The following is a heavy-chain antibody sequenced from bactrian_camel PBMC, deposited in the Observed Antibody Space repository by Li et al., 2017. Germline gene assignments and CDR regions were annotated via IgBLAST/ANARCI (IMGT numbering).Heavy chain of an antibody. CDR2: INSGGVSK. J-gene: IGHJ4*01. Sequence: DVQLVESGGGLVRPGGSLRLSCAASGLTFSSHYMSWVRQAPGKGLEWVSGINSGGVSKWYADSVKGRFTISRDVAKNMLYLQLNSLRTDDTAMYHCALRQRGLGQGTQVTVS. D-gene: IGHD5*01. V-gene: IGHV3S40*01. CDR1: GLTFSSHY.